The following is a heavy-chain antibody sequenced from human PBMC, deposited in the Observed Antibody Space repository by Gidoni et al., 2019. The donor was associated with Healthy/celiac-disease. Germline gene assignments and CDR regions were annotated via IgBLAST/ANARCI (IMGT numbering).Heavy chain of an antibody. CDR1: GYTFTGSY. D-gene: IGHD6-19*01. J-gene: IGHJ4*02. CDR3: ARGTPLLFRVRAVASDY. Sequence: QVQLVQSGAEVKKPGASVKVSCTASGYTFTGSYMHWVRQAPGQGLEWMGWINPNSGGTNYAQKFQGRVTMTRDTSISTAYMELSRLRSDDTAVYYCARGTPLLFRVRAVASDYWGQGTLVTVSS. V-gene: IGHV1-2*02. CDR2: INPNSGGT.